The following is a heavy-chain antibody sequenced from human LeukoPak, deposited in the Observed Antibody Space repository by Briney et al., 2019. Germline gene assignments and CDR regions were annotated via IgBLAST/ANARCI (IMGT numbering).Heavy chain of an antibody. CDR1: GGSISSSSYY. CDR3: ARRPYRDYYYYMDV. Sequence: SETLSLTCTVSGGSISSSSYYWGWIRQPPGKGLEWIGSIYYSGSTYYNPFLKSRVTISVDTSKNQFSLKLSSVTAADTAVYYCARRPYRDYYYYMDVWGKGTTVTVSS. J-gene: IGHJ6*03. V-gene: IGHV4-39*01. CDR2: IYYSGST. D-gene: IGHD4-11*01.